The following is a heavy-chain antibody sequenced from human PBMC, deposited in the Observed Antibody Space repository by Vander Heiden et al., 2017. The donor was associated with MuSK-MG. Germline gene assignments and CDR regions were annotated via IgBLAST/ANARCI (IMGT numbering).Heavy chain of an antibody. CDR2: SAAAGT. D-gene: IGHD1-1*01. J-gene: IGHJ6*02. V-gene: IGHV3-23*01. CDR1: GFIFSDYA. Sequence: EVQLLDSGGALVQPGGSLQLSCRASGFIFSDYAMNWVRQAPGKGLEWVSTSAAAGTYYADSVKGRFTISRDNSKSTLYLQMSSLRAEDTAVYYCAKGLTTVDVWGQGTTVTVSS. CDR3: AKGLTTVDV.